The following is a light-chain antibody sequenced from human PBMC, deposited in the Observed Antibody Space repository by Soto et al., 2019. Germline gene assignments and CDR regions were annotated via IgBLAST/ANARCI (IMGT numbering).Light chain of an antibody. J-gene: IGKJ3*01. Sequence: DIVMTQSPDSLAVSLGERATINCKSSQSGLYSSNNKNYLAWYQQRPGQAPRLLIYDASYRATGIPARFSGSGSGTDFTLTISSLEPEDFAVYYCQHRNNRPFSFGPGTKVDIK. CDR1: QSGLYSSNNKNY. V-gene: IGKV4-1*01. CDR2: DAS. CDR3: QHRNNRPFS.